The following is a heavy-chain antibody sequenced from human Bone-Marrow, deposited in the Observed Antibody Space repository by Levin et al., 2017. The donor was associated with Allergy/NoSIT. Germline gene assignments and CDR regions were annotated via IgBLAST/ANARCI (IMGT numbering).Heavy chain of an antibody. D-gene: IGHD4-17*01. CDR2: ISGSGGST. CDR1: GFTFSSYA. Sequence: GGSLRLSCAASGFTFSSYAMSWVRQAPGKGLEWVSAISGSGGSTYYADSVKGRFTISRDNSKNTLYLQMNSLRAEDTAVYYCAKAYGDYGAPYYFDYWGQGTLVTVSS. J-gene: IGHJ4*02. V-gene: IGHV3-23*01. CDR3: AKAYGDYGAPYYFDY.